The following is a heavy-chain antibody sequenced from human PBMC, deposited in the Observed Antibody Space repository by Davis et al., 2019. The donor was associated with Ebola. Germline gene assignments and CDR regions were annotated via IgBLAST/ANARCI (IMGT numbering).Heavy chain of an antibody. CDR2: IYGGGTT. V-gene: IGHV3-53*01. CDR3: ARDRQWVGTH. Sequence: GESLKISCAASGFTFSRYWMSWVRQAPGRGLEWISLIYGGGTTYYADSVKGRFTISRDNSKNTVSLQMDSLKVEDTAVYYCARDRQWVGTHWGQGALVTVSS. CDR1: GFTFSRYW. J-gene: IGHJ4*02. D-gene: IGHD2-21*02.